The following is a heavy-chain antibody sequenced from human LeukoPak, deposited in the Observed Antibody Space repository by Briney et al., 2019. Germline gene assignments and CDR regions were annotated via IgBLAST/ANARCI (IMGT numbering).Heavy chain of an antibody. V-gene: IGHV1-2*02. CDR2: INPNRGVT. CDR3: ARETGGWFDP. CDR1: GYIFSGYY. J-gene: IGHJ5*02. D-gene: IGHD7-27*01. Sequence: ASVKVSCKASGYIFSGYYIHWVRQAPGQGLEWMGWINPNRGVTKYAQKFQGRVTMTRDTSDSTAYMELSRLRSDDTAMFYCARETGGWFDPWGQGTLVTVSS.